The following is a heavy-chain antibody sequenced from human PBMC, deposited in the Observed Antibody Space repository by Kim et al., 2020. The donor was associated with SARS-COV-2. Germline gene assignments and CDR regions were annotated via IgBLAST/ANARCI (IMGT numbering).Heavy chain of an antibody. CDR1: GDSISRGDGY. J-gene: IGHJ4*02. D-gene: IGHD3-10*02. CDR3: ARGGYVLRTPTIFDY. Sequence: SETLSLTCSVSGDSISRGDGYWNWIRQHPGKGLEWIGYIYSSGSTFYKSSLRSRVVISADTSKNQFSLNLSSVTAADTAVYFCARGGYVLRTPTIFDYWGQGSLVTVSS. V-gene: IGHV4-31*03. CDR2: IYSSGST.